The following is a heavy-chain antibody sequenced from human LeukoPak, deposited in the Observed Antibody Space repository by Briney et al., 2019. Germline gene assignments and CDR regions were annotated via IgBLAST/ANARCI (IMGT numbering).Heavy chain of an antibody. CDR3: ARVPPMYYYDSSGYYYFDY. CDR1: GGSISSYY. Sequence: SETLSLTCTVSGGSISSYYWSWIRQPPGKGLEWIGYIYYSGSTNYNPSLKSRVTISVDTSKNQFSLKLSSVTAADTAVYYCARVPPMYYYDSSGYYYFDYWGQGTLVTVSS. J-gene: IGHJ4*02. D-gene: IGHD3-22*01. V-gene: IGHV4-59*01. CDR2: IYYSGST.